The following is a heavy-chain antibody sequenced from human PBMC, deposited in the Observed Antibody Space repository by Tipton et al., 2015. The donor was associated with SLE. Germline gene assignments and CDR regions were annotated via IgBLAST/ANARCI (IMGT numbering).Heavy chain of an antibody. V-gene: IGHV4-4*02. D-gene: IGHD4-11*01. Sequence: TLSLTCGVSGDSVSSPNGWWTWVRQAPGKGLEWIGEIYYRETTNYSPSFKSRVTISLDKSKNQFSLKLISVTAADTAVYYCARAPPYSNYVFDLWGRGTLVTVSS. J-gene: IGHJ2*01. CDR1: GDSVSSPNGW. CDR3: ARAPPYSNYVFDL. CDR2: IYYRETT.